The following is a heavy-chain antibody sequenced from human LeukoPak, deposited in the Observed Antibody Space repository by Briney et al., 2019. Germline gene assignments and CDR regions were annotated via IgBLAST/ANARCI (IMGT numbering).Heavy chain of an antibody. J-gene: IGHJ6*04. CDR1: GGTFSSYA. Sequence: SVKVSCKASGGTFSSYAISWVRQAPGQGLEWMGGIIPIFGTANYAQKFQGRVTITADESTSPAYMELSSLRSEDTAVYYWARGNLERTYYDILTGTYGMDVWGKGTTVTVSS. CDR3: ARGNLERTYYDILTGTYGMDV. CDR2: IIPIFGTA. V-gene: IGHV1-69*01. D-gene: IGHD3-9*01.